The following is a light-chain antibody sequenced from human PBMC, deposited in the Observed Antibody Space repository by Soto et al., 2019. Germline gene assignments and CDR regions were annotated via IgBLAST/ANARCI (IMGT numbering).Light chain of an antibody. V-gene: IGLV2-23*03. J-gene: IGLJ2*01. CDR2: EGS. Sequence: QSALTQPASVSGSPGQSITISCTGTSNDVGSYNLVSWYQQHPGKDPKLMIYEGSKRPSGVSNRFSGSKSDNTASLTISGLQAEDEADYYCCSYASSIIFIFGGGTKLTVL. CDR1: SNDVGSYNL. CDR3: CSYASSIIFI.